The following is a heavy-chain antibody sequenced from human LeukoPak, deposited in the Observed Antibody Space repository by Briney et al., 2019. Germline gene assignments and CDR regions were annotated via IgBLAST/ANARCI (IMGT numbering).Heavy chain of an antibody. V-gene: IGHV3-9*01. CDR3: ARAYVVVTAPDY. CDR1: GFTFDDYA. Sequence: PGGSLRLSCAASGFTFDDYAMHWVRQAPGKGLEWVSGISWNSGSIGYADSVKGRFTISRDNAKNSLYLQMNSLRAEDTAVYYCARAYVVVTAPDYWGQGTLVTVSS. J-gene: IGHJ4*02. D-gene: IGHD2-21*02. CDR2: ISWNSGSI.